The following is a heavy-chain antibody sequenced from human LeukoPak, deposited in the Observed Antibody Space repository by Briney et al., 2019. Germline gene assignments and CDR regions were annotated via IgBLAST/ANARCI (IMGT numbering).Heavy chain of an antibody. CDR2: IYYSGST. D-gene: IGHD2-15*01. CDR1: GGSISSSSYY. V-gene: IGHV4-39*01. Sequence: SETLSLTCTVSGGSISSSSYYWGWIRQPPGKGLEWIGSIYYSGSTYYNPSLKSRVTISVDTSKNQFSLKLSSVTAADTAVYYCAGQACSGGSCYSGYYYYYMDVWGKGTTVTVSS. CDR3: AGQACSGGSCYSGYYYYYMDV. J-gene: IGHJ6*03.